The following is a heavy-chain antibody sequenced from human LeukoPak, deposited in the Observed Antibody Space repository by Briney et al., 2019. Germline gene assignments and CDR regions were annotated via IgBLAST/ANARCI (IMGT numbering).Heavy chain of an antibody. Sequence: AGGSLGPSFAASGFPFISYEMNWFGQPQGKGLGWVSYISSSGSTIYYADSVKGRFTISRDNAKNSLYLQMNSLRAEDTAVYYCAELGITMIGGVWGKGTTVTISS. CDR1: GFPFISYE. CDR3: AELGITMIGGV. CDR2: ISSSGSTI. V-gene: IGHV3-48*03. J-gene: IGHJ6*04. D-gene: IGHD3-10*02.